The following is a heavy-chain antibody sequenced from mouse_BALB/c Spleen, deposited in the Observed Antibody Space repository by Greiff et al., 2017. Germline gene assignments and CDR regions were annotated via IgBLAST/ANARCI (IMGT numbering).Heavy chain of an antibody. J-gene: IGHJ4*01. V-gene: IGHV3-2*02. CDR2: ISYSGST. D-gene: IGHD2-14*01. Sequence: EVKLLESGPGLVKPSQSLSLTCTVTGYSITSDYAWNWIRQFPGNKLEWMGYISYSGSTSYNPSLKSRISITRDTSKNQFFLQLNSVTTEDTATYYCARSGAYYRYDAMDYWGQGTSVTVSS. CDR3: ARSGAYYRYDAMDY. CDR1: GYSITSDYA.